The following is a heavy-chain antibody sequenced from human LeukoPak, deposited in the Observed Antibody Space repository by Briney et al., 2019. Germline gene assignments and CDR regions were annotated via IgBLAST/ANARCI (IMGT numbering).Heavy chain of an antibody. Sequence: GASVKVSCKASGYTFTSYYMHWVRQAPGQGLEWMGIINPSGGSTSYAQKFQGRVTMTRDTSISTAYMELSRLRSDDTAVYYCARSSGFDAFDIWGQGTMVTVSS. D-gene: IGHD1-26*01. J-gene: IGHJ3*02. CDR3: ARSSGFDAFDI. CDR2: INPSGGST. V-gene: IGHV1-46*01. CDR1: GYTFTSYY.